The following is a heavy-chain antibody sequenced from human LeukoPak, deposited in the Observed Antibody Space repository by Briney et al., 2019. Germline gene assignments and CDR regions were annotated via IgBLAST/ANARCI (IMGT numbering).Heavy chain of an antibody. CDR1: GGSFSGYY. CDR3: ARGRATMVRGVAYYYSYMAV. Sequence: SETLSLTCAVYGGSFSGYYWSWIRQPPGKGLEWIGEINHSGGTNYNPSLKSRVTISVDTSKNQFSLKLSSVTAADTAVYYCARGRATMVRGVAYYYSYMAVWGKGSTVTVSS. J-gene: IGHJ6*03. CDR2: INHSGGT. D-gene: IGHD3-10*01. V-gene: IGHV4-34*01.